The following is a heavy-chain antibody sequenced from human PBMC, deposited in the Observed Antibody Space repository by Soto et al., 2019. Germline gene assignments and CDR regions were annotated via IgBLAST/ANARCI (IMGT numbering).Heavy chain of an antibody. J-gene: IGHJ4*02. V-gene: IGHV3-30-3*01. D-gene: IGHD6-19*01. CDR2: ISYDGSNK. CDR3: ARDNPVAGLDY. CDR1: GFTFSSYA. Sequence: EGSLRLSCAASGFTFSSYAMHLVRQAPGKGLEWVAVISYDGSNKYYADSVKGRFTISRDNSKNTLYLQMNSLRAEDTAVYYCARDNPVAGLDYWGQGTLVTVSS.